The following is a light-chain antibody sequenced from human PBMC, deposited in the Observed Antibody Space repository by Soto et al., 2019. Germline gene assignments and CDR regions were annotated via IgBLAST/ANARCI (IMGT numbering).Light chain of an antibody. V-gene: IGKV3-20*01. CDR3: QQYGSSPQT. CDR2: GAS. J-gene: IGKJ1*01. CDR1: QSVSSSY. Sequence: EIVLTQSPGTLSLSPGERATLSRRASQSVSSSYLAWYQQKPGQAPRLLIYGASSRATGIPDRFSGSVSGTDFTLTISRLEPEDFAVYYCQQYGSSPQTFGQGTKVEIK.